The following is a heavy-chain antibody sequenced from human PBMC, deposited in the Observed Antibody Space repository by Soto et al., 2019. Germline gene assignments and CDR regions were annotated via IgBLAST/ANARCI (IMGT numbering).Heavy chain of an antibody. Sequence: GASVKVSCKASGGTFSSYAISWVRQAPGQGLEWMGGIIPIFGTANYAQKFQGRVTITADESTSTAYMELSSLRSEDTAVYYCASNSYYYDSSGYYHGNWFDPWGQGTLVTVSS. D-gene: IGHD3-22*01. CDR3: ASNSYYYDSSGYYHGNWFDP. J-gene: IGHJ5*02. CDR2: IIPIFGTA. CDR1: GGTFSSYA. V-gene: IGHV1-69*13.